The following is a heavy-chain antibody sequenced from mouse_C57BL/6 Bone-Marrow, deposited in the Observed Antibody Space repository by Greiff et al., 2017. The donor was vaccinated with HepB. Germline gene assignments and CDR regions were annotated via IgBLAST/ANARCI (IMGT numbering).Heavy chain of an antibody. CDR3: ASYGSYYAMDY. CDR1: GYTFTSYW. J-gene: IGHJ4*01. Sequence: VQLQQSGAELVKPGASVKLSCKASGYTFTSYWMHWVKQRPGQGLEWIGMIHPNSGSTNYNEKFKSKATLTVDKSSSTAYMQLSSLTSEDSAVYYCASYGSYYAMDYWGQGTSVTVSS. V-gene: IGHV1-64*01. D-gene: IGHD1-1*01. CDR2: IHPNSGST.